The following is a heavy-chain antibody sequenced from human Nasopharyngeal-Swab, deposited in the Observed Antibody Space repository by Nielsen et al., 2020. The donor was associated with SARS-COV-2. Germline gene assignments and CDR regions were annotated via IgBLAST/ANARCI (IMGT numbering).Heavy chain of an antibody. CDR3: AKSTYSSGWYGRYDY. V-gene: IGHV3-23*01. CDR1: GFTFSSYA. Sequence: GESLKISCAASGFTFSSYAMSWVRQAPGKGLEWVSAISGSGGSTYYADSVKGRFTISRDNSKNTLYLQMNSLRAEDTAVYYCAKSTYSSGWYGRYDYWGQGTLVTVSS. D-gene: IGHD6-19*01. CDR2: ISGSGGST. J-gene: IGHJ4*02.